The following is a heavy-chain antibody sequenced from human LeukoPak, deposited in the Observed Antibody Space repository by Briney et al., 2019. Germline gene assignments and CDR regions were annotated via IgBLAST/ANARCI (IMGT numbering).Heavy chain of an antibody. Sequence: PGGSLRLSCAASGFTFSSYEMNWVRQAPGKGLEWVSYISSSGSTIYYADSVKGRFTISRDNAKNSLYLQMNSLRAEDTAVYYCARDVRRGSGWHDFDYWGQGTLVTVSS. CDR1: GFTFSSYE. J-gene: IGHJ4*02. D-gene: IGHD6-19*01. CDR3: ARDVRRGSGWHDFDY. CDR2: ISSSGSTI. V-gene: IGHV3-48*03.